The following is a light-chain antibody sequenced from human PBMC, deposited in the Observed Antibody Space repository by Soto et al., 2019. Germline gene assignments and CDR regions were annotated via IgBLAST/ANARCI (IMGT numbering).Light chain of an antibody. J-gene: IGLJ2*01. CDR1: DSDIGSHA. CDR2: SND. V-gene: IGLV1-44*01. CDR3: ATWADSVNGVV. Sequence: QSVLTQPPSTSGTPGQRVTISCSGSDSDIGSHAVDWYQQFPGAAPKLLIYSNDQRPSGVPDRFSGSKSGTSASLAISGLHSRDEAYHYCATWADSVNGVVIGGGTKLTVL.